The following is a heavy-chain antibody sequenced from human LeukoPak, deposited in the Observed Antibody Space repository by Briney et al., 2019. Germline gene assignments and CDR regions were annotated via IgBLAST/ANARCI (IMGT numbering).Heavy chain of an antibody. CDR1: GDSISSSYYY. V-gene: IGHV4-39*07. CDR2: IYYSGSA. J-gene: IGHJ4*02. CDR3: ARTIQLWSIYDY. Sequence: SETLSLTCNVSGDSISSSYYYWGWIRQPPGKGLEWIGSIYYSGSAYYNPSLKSRVTISVDTSKNQFSLKLSSVTAADTAVYYCARTIQLWSIYDYWGQGTLVTVSS. D-gene: IGHD5-18*01.